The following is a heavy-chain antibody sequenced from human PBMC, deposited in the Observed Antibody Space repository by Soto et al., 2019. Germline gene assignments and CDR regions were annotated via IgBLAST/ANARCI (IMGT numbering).Heavy chain of an antibody. J-gene: IGHJ6*03. Sequence: QVQLVQSGAEVRKPGASVTVSCRSSGDSFNDYYTLGATGPWTRGEWMGWINPNGGVTKYAQKFQGWVSMTRDTSIRTVYMQLSRLRSDDTAVYYCARESGGATATLDYYCFYMDVWGTRTTVTVSS. CDR1: GDSFNDYY. D-gene: IGHD5-12*01. V-gene: IGHV1-2*04. CDR3: ARESGGATATLDYYCFYMDV. CDR2: INPNGGVT.